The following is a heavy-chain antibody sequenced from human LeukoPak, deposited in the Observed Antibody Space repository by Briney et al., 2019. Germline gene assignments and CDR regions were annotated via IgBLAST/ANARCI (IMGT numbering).Heavy chain of an antibody. CDR2: ISGSGGST. CDR1: GFTFSTYG. Sequence: GGSLRLSCAASGFTFSTYGMSWVRQAPGKGLVWVSAISGSGGSTYYADSVKGRFTISRDNSKNTLYLQMNSLRAEDTAVYYCAKPLSSSWYFDYWGQGTLVTVSS. J-gene: IGHJ4*02. D-gene: IGHD6-13*01. CDR3: AKPLSSSWYFDY. V-gene: IGHV3-23*01.